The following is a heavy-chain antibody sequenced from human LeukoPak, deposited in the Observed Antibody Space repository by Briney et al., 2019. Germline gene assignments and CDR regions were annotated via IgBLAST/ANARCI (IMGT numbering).Heavy chain of an antibody. CDR1: GYTFTNYD. D-gene: IGHD6-13*01. CDR2: RNPNSGRT. V-gene: IGHV1-8*01. CDR3: ARGPVSTHGMDV. Sequence: ASVNVSCTASGYTFTNYDINWVRQATGQGLEWMGWRNPNSGRTGFAQKFQGRLTMTADTSISTAYMELSSLTSDDTAVYYCARGPVSTHGMDVWGQGTTVTVSS. J-gene: IGHJ6*02.